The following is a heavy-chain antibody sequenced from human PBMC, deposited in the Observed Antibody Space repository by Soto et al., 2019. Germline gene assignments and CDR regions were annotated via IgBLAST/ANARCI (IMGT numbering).Heavy chain of an antibody. V-gene: IGHV1-46*01. Sequence: ASVKVSCKASGYTFTSYYMHWVRQAPGQGLEWMGIINPSGGSTSYAQKFQGRVTMTRDTSTSTVYMELSSLRSEDTAVYYCARGATGITIFGVVIKGMDVWGQGTTVTVSS. J-gene: IGHJ6*02. D-gene: IGHD3-3*01. CDR3: ARGATGITIFGVVIKGMDV. CDR2: INPSGGST. CDR1: GYTFTSYY.